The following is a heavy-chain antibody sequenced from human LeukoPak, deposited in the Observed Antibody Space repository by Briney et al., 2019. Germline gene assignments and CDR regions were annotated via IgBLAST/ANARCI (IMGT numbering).Heavy chain of an antibody. D-gene: IGHD5-24*01. V-gene: IGHV4-59*08. Sequence: SQTLSLTCTVSGGSMSSNYCSWIRQPPGKGLEFIAHIHYSGSTNYNPSLKSRVTISVDTSKNHFSLKLSSVTAADTAVYYCARHLSVEMATGGIDYCGQGTLVTVSS. CDR3: ARHLSVEMATGGIDY. CDR2: IHYSGST. CDR1: GGSMSSNY. J-gene: IGHJ4*02.